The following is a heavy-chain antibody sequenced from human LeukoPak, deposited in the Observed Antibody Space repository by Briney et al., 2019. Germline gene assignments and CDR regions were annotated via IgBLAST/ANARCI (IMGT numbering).Heavy chain of an antibody. CDR3: AREYSGSFSQFDY. D-gene: IGHD6-19*01. V-gene: IGHV3-48*01. CDR1: GFAFSSYS. CDR2: ISSSSSTI. Sequence: GSLRLSCAASGFAFSSYSMNWVRQAPGKGLEWVSYISSSSSTIYYADSVKGRFTISRDNAKNSLYLQMNSLRAEDTAVYYCAREYSGSFSQFDYWGQGTLVTVSS. J-gene: IGHJ4*02.